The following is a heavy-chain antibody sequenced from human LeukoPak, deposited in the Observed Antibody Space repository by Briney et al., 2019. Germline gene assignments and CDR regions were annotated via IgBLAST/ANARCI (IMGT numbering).Heavy chain of an antibody. J-gene: IGHJ4*02. CDR2: YNSDDGET. D-gene: IGHD1-7*01. CDR1: GYTLTELS. Sequence: GASVTVSFTGSGYTLTELSLYWVRQPPGKGLEWMGGYNSDDGETIYAQKFQGRVTMTEDTSTDTAYMELGSLRSEDTAMYYCVTDGLELRGHWGQGTPVTVSS. V-gene: IGHV1-24*01. CDR3: VTDGLELRGH.